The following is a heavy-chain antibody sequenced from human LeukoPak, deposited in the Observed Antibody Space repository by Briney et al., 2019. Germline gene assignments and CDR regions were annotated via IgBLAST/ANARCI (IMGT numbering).Heavy chain of an antibody. CDR3: ARGGITVAVNY. Sequence: PSETLSLTCTVSGGSITNYYWTWIRQPPGKGLEWIGYIFYTGSDNSNYNPSLRSRVTMSVDTSKNQFSLKLRSVTAADTAVYYCARGGITVAVNYWGQGTLVTVSS. J-gene: IGHJ4*02. D-gene: IGHD6-19*01. CDR2: IFYTGSDNS. V-gene: IGHV4-59*01. CDR1: GGSITNYY.